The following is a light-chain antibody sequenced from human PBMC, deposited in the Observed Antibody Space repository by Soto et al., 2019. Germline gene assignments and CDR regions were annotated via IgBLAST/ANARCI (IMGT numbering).Light chain of an antibody. CDR1: QSVSSN. J-gene: IGKJ1*01. Sequence: EIVMTQSPVTLSVSPGERVTLSCRASQSVSSNLAWYQQKPGQAPSLLIYGAFTRATGIPARFSGTGSGTEFTLTISSLQSEDFAVYYCQQYNNWRTFGQGTKVEIK. CDR3: QQYNNWRT. CDR2: GAF. V-gene: IGKV3-15*01.